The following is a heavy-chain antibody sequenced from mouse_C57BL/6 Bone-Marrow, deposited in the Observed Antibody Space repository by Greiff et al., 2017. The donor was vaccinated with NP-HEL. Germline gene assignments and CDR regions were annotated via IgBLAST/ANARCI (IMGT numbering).Heavy chain of an antibody. CDR2: ISNLAYSI. CDR1: GFTFSDYG. V-gene: IGHV5-15*01. J-gene: IGHJ4*01. D-gene: IGHD1-1*01. Sequence: EVKLMESGGGLVQPGGSLKLSCAASGFTFSDYGMAWVRQAPRKGPEWVAFISNLAYSIYYADTVTGRFTISRVNDKNPLYPEMSSLRSEDTAMYYCARQGITTVVATGAMNYWGQGTSVTVSS. CDR3: ARQGITTVVATGAMNY.